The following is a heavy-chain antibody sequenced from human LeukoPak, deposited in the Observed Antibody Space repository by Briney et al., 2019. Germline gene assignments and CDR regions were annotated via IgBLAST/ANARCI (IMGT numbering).Heavy chain of an antibody. D-gene: IGHD3-10*02. CDR2: ISWNSGNI. J-gene: IGHJ6*04. CDR1: GFTFDDYA. Sequence: GGSLRLSCAASGFTFDDYAMHWVRQAPGKGLEWASDISWNSGNIGYADSVKGRFTISRDNAKNSLYLQMNSLRAEDTAVYYCAELGITMIGGVWGKGTTVTISS. V-gene: IGHV3-9*01. CDR3: AELGITMIGGV.